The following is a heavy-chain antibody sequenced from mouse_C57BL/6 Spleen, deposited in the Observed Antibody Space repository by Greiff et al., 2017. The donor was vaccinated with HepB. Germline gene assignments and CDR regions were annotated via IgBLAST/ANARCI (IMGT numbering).Heavy chain of an antibody. Sequence: EVKLVESGGDLVKPGGSLKLSCAASGFTFSSYGMSWVRQTPDKRLEWVATISSGGSYTYYPDSVKGRFTISRDNAKNTLYLQMSSLKSEDTAMYYCARQVRYDYDRGYAMDYWGQGTSVTVSS. CDR1: GFTFSSYG. D-gene: IGHD2-4*01. CDR2: ISSGGSYT. CDR3: ARQVRYDYDRGYAMDY. J-gene: IGHJ4*01. V-gene: IGHV5-6*02.